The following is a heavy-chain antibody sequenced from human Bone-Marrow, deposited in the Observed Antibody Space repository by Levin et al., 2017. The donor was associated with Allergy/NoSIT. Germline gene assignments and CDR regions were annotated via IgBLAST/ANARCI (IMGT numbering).Heavy chain of an antibody. J-gene: IGHJ6*03. V-gene: IGHV3-23*01. CDR2: ITGNTGST. CDR1: GFTFSSYA. Sequence: GGSLRLSCAASGFTFSSYAMSWVRQAPGKGLEWVSAITGNTGSTNYADSVKGRFTTSRDNSKDTLYLQMNSLRAEDTAVYYCAKDAAPYYYMDVWGKGTTVTVSS. D-gene: IGHD6-25*01. CDR3: AKDAAPYYYMDV.